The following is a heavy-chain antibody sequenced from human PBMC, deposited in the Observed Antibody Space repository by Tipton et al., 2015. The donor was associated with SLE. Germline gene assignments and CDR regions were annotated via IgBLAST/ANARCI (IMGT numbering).Heavy chain of an antibody. Sequence: SLRLSCAASGFMFNQYWMHWVRPIPGKGLEWVSRINSDGSGSIYADSVKGRFTISRDQAKHTVYLQMNSLSIDDTAVYYCTREDGHYYYGMDVWGQGTTVIVSS. J-gene: IGHJ6*02. CDR3: TREDGHYYYGMDV. CDR1: GFMFNQYW. V-gene: IGHV3-74*01. CDR2: INSDGSGS. D-gene: IGHD3/OR15-3a*01.